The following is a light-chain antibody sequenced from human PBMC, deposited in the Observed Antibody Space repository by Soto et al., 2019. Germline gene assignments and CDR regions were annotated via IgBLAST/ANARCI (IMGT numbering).Light chain of an antibody. J-gene: IGKJ5*01. CDR2: AAS. CDR1: QSVSSSY. V-gene: IGKV3-20*01. CDR3: QQSSSSPIT. Sequence: EIVLTQSPATLSLSPGERATLSCRASQSVSSSYLAWYQQKPGQPPRLLMYAASSRASGIPDRFSGSGSGTDFTLTISRLEPEDFAVYYCQQSSSSPITFGQGTRLENK.